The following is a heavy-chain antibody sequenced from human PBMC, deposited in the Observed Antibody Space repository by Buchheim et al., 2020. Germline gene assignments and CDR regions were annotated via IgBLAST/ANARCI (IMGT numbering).Heavy chain of an antibody. CDR3: ARGGYNWNDIDYYYGMDV. D-gene: IGHD1-20*01. CDR2: ISSSGSTI. J-gene: IGHJ6*02. Sequence: EVQLVESGGGLVQPGGSLRLSCAVSGFTFSSYEMNWVRQAPGKGLEWVSYISSSGSTIYYADSVKGRFTISRDNAKNSLYLQMNSLRAEDTAVYYCARGGYNWNDIDYYYGMDVWGQGTT. V-gene: IGHV3-48*03. CDR1: GFTFSSYE.